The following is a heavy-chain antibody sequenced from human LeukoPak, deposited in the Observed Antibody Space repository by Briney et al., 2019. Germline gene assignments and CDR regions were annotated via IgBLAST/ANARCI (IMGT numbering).Heavy chain of an antibody. Sequence: PGGSLRLSCAASGFTFSSYWMAWVRQAPGKGLEWVANIKQDGSVKYYVDSVKGRFTISRDNAKNSLYLQMNSLRAEDTAVYYCARDQLVGSTSCYSIWGQGTMVTVSS. CDR2: IKQDGSVK. V-gene: IGHV3-7*01. CDR1: GFTFSSYW. J-gene: IGHJ3*02. D-gene: IGHD2-2*01. CDR3: ARDQLVGSTSCYSI.